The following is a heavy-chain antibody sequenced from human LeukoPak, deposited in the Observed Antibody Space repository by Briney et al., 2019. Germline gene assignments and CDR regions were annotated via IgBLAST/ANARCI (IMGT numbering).Heavy chain of an antibody. V-gene: IGHV3-7*01. CDR2: INQDASEI. Sequence: GGSLRLSRAASGFTFSTYWMNWYRQAPGKGLEWVGNINQDASEINYVDSVRGRFTISRDNVKNSLHLQMNSLRAEDTAVYYCATDRDNSDWQKRFDSWGQGTLVTVSS. J-gene: IGHJ4*02. D-gene: IGHD2-21*02. CDR3: ATDRDNSDWQKRFDS. CDR1: GFTFSTYW.